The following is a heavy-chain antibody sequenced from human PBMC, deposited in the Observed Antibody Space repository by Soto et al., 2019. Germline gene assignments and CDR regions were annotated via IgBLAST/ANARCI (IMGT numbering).Heavy chain of an antibody. J-gene: IGHJ4*02. CDR2: INHSGGT. CDR1: GGSFSGYY. CDR3: ARGLGRITMVRGPFGY. V-gene: IGHV4-34*01. D-gene: IGHD3-10*01. Sequence: SETLSLTCAVYGGSFSGYYWSWIRQPPGKGLEWIGEINHSGGTNYNPSLKSRVTISVDTSKNQFSLKLSSVTAADTAVYYCARGLGRITMVRGPFGYWGQGTLVTVSS.